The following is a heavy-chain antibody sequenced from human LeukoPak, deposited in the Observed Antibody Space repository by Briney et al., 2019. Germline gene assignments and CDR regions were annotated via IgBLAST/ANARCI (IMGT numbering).Heavy chain of an antibody. CDR2: ISSSGTAM. V-gene: IGHV3-48*02. D-gene: IGHD4-17*01. CDR3: ARGTYGEYGGPAY. Sequence: PGGSLRLSCAASGFTFSNYCMNWVRQAPGKGLEWVSHISSSGTAMYYADSVRGRFTISRDNAENSLFLQMNSLRDEDTAVYYCARGTYGEYGGPAYWGQGTLVTVSS. J-gene: IGHJ4*02. CDR1: GFTFSNYC.